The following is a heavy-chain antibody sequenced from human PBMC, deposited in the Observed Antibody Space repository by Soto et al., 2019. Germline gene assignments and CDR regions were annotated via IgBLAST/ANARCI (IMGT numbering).Heavy chain of an antibody. CDR3: AVFYLSGPNYYYGMDV. CDR2: IYPGDSDT. D-gene: IGHD3-9*01. Sequence: PGESLKISCKGSGYSFTSYWIGWVRQMPGKGLEWMGIIYPGDSDTRYSPSFQGQVAISADKSISTAYLQWSSLKASDTAMYYCAVFYLSGPNYYYGMDVWGQGTTVTVSS. J-gene: IGHJ6*02. CDR1: GYSFTSYW. V-gene: IGHV5-51*01.